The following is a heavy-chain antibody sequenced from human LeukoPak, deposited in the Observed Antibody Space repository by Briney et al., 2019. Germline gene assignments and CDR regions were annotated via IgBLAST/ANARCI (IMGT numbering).Heavy chain of an antibody. Sequence: GGSLRLSCAASGFTFDDYAMHWVRQAPGKGVEGVSGISWNSGSIGYADSVKGRFTISRDNAKNSLYLQMNSLRAEDTALYYCAKGLHGDYDMSFWGQGTLVTVSP. J-gene: IGHJ4*02. V-gene: IGHV3-9*01. CDR3: AKGLHGDYDMSF. CDR2: ISWNSGSI. D-gene: IGHD4-17*01. CDR1: GFTFDDYA.